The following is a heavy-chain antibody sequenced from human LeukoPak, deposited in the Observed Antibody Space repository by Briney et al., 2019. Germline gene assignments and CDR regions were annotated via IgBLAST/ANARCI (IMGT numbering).Heavy chain of an antibody. CDR1: GYTFTCYY. D-gene: IGHD4-11*01. CDR2: ITPNSCVT. J-gene: IGHJ4*02. Sequence: ASVKVSCKASGYTFTCYYLHWVRQAPGQGLEWMGRITPNSCVTNYAQKFQGRVTMTRDTSISTDYMELSSLRSDDTGVYYCARGGLQGQIDYWGQGTLVTVSS. CDR3: ARGGLQGQIDY. V-gene: IGHV1-2*05.